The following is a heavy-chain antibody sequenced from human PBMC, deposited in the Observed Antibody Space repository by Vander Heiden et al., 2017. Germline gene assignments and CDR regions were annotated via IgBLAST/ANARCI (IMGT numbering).Heavy chain of an antibody. CDR2: ISGSGGST. CDR3: AKDHGSGYWGPYDY. Sequence: EVQLLESGGGLVQPGGSLRLSCAASGFTFSRYAMSWVRQAPGKGLEWVSAISGSGGSTYYADSVKGRFTISRDNSKNTLYLQMNSLRAEDTAVYYCAKDHGSGYWGPYDYWGQGTLVTVSS. CDR1: GFTFSRYA. D-gene: IGHD3-22*01. V-gene: IGHV3-23*01. J-gene: IGHJ4*02.